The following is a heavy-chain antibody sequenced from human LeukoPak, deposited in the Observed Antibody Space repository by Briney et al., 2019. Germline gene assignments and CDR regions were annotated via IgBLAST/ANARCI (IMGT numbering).Heavy chain of an antibody. CDR2: IYYSGST. V-gene: IGHV4-59*08. CDR1: GGSISSYY. CDR3: ARHSGWYDY. D-gene: IGHD6-19*01. Sequence: SETLSLTCTVSGGSISSYYWSWIGQPPGKGLEWIGYIYYSGSTNYNPSLKSRVTISVDTSKNQFSLKLSSVTAARTAVYYCARHSGWYDYWGQGTLVTVPS. J-gene: IGHJ4*02.